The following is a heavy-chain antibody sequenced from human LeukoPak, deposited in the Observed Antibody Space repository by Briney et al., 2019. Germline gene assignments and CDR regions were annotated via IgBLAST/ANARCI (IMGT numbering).Heavy chain of an antibody. CDR2: IYYSGST. V-gene: IGHV4-39*01. CDR3: ARHGGGKTDY. D-gene: IGHD4-23*01. Sequence: SETLSLTCTVSGGSISSSSYYWGWIRQPPGKGLEWIGSIYYSGSTYYNPSLKSRVTISVDTSKNQFSLKLSSVTAADTALYSCARHGGGKTDYWGQGTLVTVSS. J-gene: IGHJ4*02. CDR1: GGSISSSSYY.